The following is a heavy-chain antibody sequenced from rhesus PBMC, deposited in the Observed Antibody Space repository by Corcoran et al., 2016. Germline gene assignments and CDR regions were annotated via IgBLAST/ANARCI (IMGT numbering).Heavy chain of an antibody. Sequence: QVQLQESGPGVVKPSETLSLTCAVSGGTISSGYYYWSWIRQPPGKGLEWIGGNYSNSESTNYTPTLKSRVTISKATSKNQFSLKLSSVTATDTAVYYCARDLRSPFDYWGQGVLVTVSS. CDR3: ARDLRSPFDY. D-gene: IGHD6-19*01. CDR2: NYSNSEST. J-gene: IGHJ4*01. V-gene: IGHV4S12*01. CDR1: GGTISSGYYY.